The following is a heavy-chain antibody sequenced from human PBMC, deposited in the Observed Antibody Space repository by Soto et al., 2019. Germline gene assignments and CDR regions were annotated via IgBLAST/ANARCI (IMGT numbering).Heavy chain of an antibody. CDR3: ARDKGSSSWHSFDN. J-gene: IGHJ4*02. CDR2: ISVGSSAI. V-gene: IGHV3-48*04. CDR1: GFTFADYP. D-gene: IGHD2-2*01. Sequence: EVHLVESGGNLVQPGGSLRLSCTTSGFTFADYPMDWVRQAPGKGLEWISYISVGSSAIHYADSVRGRFTISRDDARNSLYLQMNDLRAEDTAFYYCARDKGSSSWHSFDNWGQGTLVTVSS.